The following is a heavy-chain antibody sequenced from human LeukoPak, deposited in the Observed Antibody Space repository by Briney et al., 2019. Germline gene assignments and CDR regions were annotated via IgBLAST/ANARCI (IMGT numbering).Heavy chain of an antibody. D-gene: IGHD6-19*01. CDR1: GGSISSYY. CDR3: ARDSIAVAGDYYYGMDV. V-gene: IGHV4-4*07. Sequence: PSETLSLTCTVSGGSISSYYWSWIRQPAGKGLEWIGRIYTSGSTNYNPSLKSRVTMSVDTSKNQFSLKLSSVTAADTAVYYCARDSIAVAGDYYYGMDVWGQGTKVTVSS. CDR2: IYTSGST. J-gene: IGHJ6*02.